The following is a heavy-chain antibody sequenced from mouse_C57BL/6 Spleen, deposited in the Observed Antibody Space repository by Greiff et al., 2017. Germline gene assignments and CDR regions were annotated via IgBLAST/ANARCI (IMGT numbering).Heavy chain of an antibody. J-gene: IGHJ2*01. CDR1: GFTFSSYA. V-gene: IGHV5-4*01. CDR3: ARDYYYGSRSRFDY. CDR2: ISDGGSYT. D-gene: IGHD1-1*01. Sequence: EVKLVESGGGLVKPGGSLKLSCAASGFTFSSYAMSWVRQTPEKRLEWVAPISDGGSYTYYPDNVKGRFTISRDNATNNLYLQMSHLKSEDTAMYYCARDYYYGSRSRFDYWGQGTTLTVSS.